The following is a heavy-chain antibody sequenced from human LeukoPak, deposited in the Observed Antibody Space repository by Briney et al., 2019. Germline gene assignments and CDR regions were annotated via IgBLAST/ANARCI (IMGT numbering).Heavy chain of an antibody. J-gene: IGHJ4*02. CDR3: ARSLRGYSYLIDY. CDR2: IYSDGST. Sequence: GGSLRLSCAASGFTVSSNYMSWVRQAPGKGVGWVSDIYSDGSTYYADSVQGRFTISRDNSKNTLYIQINSLRDEDTAVYYCARSLRGYSYLIDYWGQGTLVTVSS. CDR1: GFTVSSNY. V-gene: IGHV3-53*01. D-gene: IGHD5-18*01.